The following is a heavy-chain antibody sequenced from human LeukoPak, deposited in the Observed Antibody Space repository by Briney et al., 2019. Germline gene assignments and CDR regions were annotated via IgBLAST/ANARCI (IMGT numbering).Heavy chain of an antibody. J-gene: IGHJ4*02. CDR2: VSASGFT. CDR3: AKARTANDYGSGSFYKGFDS. CDR1: GFSAFGLSSYA. V-gene: IGHV3-23*01. Sequence: GGSLRLSCVASGFSAFGLSSYAMSWVRQAAGKGLEWVSVVSASGFTSYVDSVKGRFTISRDKSKNTVHLDMDTLRAEDTALYYCAKARTANDYGSGSFYKGFDSWGQGTLVTVSS. D-gene: IGHD3-10*01.